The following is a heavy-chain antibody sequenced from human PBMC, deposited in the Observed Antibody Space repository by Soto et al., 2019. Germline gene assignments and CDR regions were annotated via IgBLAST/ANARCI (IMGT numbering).Heavy chain of an antibody. V-gene: IGHV4-31*03. CDR1: GGSISRGGYY. CDR2: IYYSGRT. Sequence: QVQLQQSGPGLVKPAQTLSLTCTVSGGSISRGGYYWSWFGHRPGKGLEGIGYIYYSGRTYYNTSVKSRVTITVDPSKNQFSLKLSSVTAADTAVFYCAREEGEFDLWGRGTLVTVSS. D-gene: IGHD3-16*01. CDR3: AREEGEFDL. J-gene: IGHJ2*01.